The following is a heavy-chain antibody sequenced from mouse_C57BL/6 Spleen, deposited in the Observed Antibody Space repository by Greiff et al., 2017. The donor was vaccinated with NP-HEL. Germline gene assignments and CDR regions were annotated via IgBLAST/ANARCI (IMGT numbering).Heavy chain of an antibody. CDR3: AASNWDEYFDY. V-gene: IGHV1-9*01. Sequence: VQLQQSGAELMKPGASVKLSCKATGYTFTGYWIEWVKQRPGHGLEWIGEILPGSGSTNDNEKFKGKATFTADTSSNTAYMQLSSLTTEDSAIYYCAASNWDEYFDYWGQGTTLTVSS. J-gene: IGHJ2*01. CDR2: ILPGSGST. CDR1: GYTFTGYW. D-gene: IGHD4-1*01.